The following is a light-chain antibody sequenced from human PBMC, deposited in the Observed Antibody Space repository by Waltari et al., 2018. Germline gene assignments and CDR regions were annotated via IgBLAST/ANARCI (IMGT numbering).Light chain of an antibody. Sequence: ENLLTQSPGTLSVSPGERATLFCRASQSVSGNSLAWYQQKPGQAPRLLIYGASSRATGIPDRFSGSGSGTDFTLTISRVAPEDFAVYYCQQFSFSTRWTFGQGTKVVIK. J-gene: IGKJ1*01. CDR2: GAS. V-gene: IGKV3-20*01. CDR1: QSVSGNS. CDR3: QQFSFSTRWT.